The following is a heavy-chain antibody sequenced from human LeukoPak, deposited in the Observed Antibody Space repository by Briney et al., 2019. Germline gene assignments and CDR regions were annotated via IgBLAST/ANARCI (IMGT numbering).Heavy chain of an antibody. CDR1: GFTFSSYW. V-gene: IGHV3-7*01. CDR3: ARDLSYSSSSGGAFDI. J-gene: IGHJ3*02. D-gene: IGHD6-6*01. Sequence: GGSLRLSCAASGFTFSSYWMSWVRQAPGKGLEWVANIKQDGSEKYYVDSVKGRFTISRDNAKNSLYLQMNSLRAEDTAAYYCARDLSYSSSSGGAFDIWGQGTMVTVSS. CDR2: IKQDGSEK.